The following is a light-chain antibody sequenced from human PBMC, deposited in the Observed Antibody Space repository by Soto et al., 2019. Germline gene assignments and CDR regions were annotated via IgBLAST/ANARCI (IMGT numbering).Light chain of an antibody. CDR3: QQYDNYRA. Sequence: DIQMTQSPSTLSGSVGDRVTITCRASQTISSWLAWYQQRPGKAPKLLIYDASTFESGDPSRFSGSGSGTEFTLAISSLQPDDLATYYCQQYDNYRAFGQGTKVDIK. J-gene: IGKJ1*01. CDR2: DAS. CDR1: QTISSW. V-gene: IGKV1-5*01.